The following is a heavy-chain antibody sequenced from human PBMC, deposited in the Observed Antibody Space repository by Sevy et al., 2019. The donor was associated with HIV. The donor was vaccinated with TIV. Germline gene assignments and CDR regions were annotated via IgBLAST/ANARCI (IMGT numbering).Heavy chain of an antibody. D-gene: IGHD2-15*01. J-gene: IGHJ6*02. CDR1: GFTFRNYA. CDR2: ISANGGST. V-gene: IGHV3-23*01. Sequence: GGSLRLSCAASGFTFRNYAMNWVRQAPGKELEWVSAISANGGSTYYADSVKGRFTISRDNAKNSLYLQMNSLRAEDTAVYYCARAVGVVVVAATAYYYYGMDVWGQGTTVTVSS. CDR3: ARAVGVVVVAATAYYYYGMDV.